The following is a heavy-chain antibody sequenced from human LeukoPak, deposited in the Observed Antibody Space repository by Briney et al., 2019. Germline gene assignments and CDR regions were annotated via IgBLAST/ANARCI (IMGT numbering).Heavy chain of an antibody. Sequence: SETLSLTCTVSGGSISSYYWSWIRQPPGKGLEWIGYIYYSGSTNYNPSLKSRVTISVDTSKNQFSLKLSSVTAADTAVYYCARVDSSGYYSYYFDYWRQGTLVTVSS. J-gene: IGHJ4*02. CDR3: ARVDSSGYYSYYFDY. CDR2: IYYSGST. V-gene: IGHV4-59*01. D-gene: IGHD3-22*01. CDR1: GGSISSYY.